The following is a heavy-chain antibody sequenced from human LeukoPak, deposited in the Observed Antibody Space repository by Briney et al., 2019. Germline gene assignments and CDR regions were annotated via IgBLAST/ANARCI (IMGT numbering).Heavy chain of an antibody. D-gene: IGHD3-10*01. Sequence: PGRSLRLSCAVSGFTFSSYSMNWVRQAPGKGLEWVSYISSSSSTIYYADSVKGRFTISRGNAKNSLYLQMNSLRAEDTAVYYCASEGPVWFGEQREYYGMDVWGQGTTVTVSS. CDR1: GFTFSSYS. CDR3: ASEGPVWFGEQREYYGMDV. J-gene: IGHJ6*02. CDR2: ISSSSSTI. V-gene: IGHV3-48*04.